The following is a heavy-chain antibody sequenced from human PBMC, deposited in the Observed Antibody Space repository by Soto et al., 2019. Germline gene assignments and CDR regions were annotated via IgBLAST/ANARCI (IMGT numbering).Heavy chain of an antibody. CDR3: AKDTGHFDWSAFDY. V-gene: IGHV3-9*01. D-gene: IGHD3-9*01. J-gene: IGHJ4*02. Sequence: EVQLVESGGGLVQPGRSLRLSCAASGFTFDDYAMHWVRQAPGKGLEWVSGISWNSGSIGYADSVKGRFTISRDNAKNSLYLQMNSLRAEDTALYYCAKDTGHFDWSAFDYWGQGTLVTVSS. CDR2: ISWNSGSI. CDR1: GFTFDDYA.